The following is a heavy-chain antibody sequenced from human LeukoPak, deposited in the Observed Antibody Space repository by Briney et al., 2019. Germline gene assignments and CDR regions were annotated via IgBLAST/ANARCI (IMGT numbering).Heavy chain of an antibody. J-gene: IGHJ4*02. CDR1: GFIFSNYS. V-gene: IGHV3-48*02. CDR2: ISSTSNTI. CDR3: ARPSRSTGPAY. Sequence: GGSLRLSCAASGFIFSNYSMNWVREAPGKGLEWVSWISSTSNTIYYADSVKGRFTISRGNAKNSLDLQMNSLREEDTAVYYCARPSRSTGPAYWGQGTLVTVSS. D-gene: IGHD2-2*01.